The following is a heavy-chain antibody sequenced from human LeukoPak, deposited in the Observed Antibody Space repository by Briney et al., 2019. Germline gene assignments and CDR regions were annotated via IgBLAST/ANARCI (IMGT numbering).Heavy chain of an antibody. V-gene: IGHV3-23*01. Sequence: GGSLRLSCAASGFTFSSYAMSWVRQAPGKGLEWVSAISCSGGSTYYADSVKGRFTISRDNSKNTLYLQMNSLRSEDTAVYYCAKGLGDYIDYFNYWGQGALVTVSS. J-gene: IGHJ4*02. D-gene: IGHD4-17*01. CDR3: AKGLGDYIDYFNY. CDR2: ISCSGGST. CDR1: GFTFSSYA.